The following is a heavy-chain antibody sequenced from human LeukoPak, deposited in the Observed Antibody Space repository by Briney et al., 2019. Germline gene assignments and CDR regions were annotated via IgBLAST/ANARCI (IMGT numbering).Heavy chain of an antibody. V-gene: IGHV3-23*01. Sequence: PGGSLRLSCVASGFTFSGHSMSWVRQAPGQGLEWVSSIYISGDQTFFADSVKGRFTISRDNSKNTVYLQMNSLKAEDTAVYYCARVQYYGSGSYYDMRGPGTLVTVSS. J-gene: IGHJ4*02. CDR3: ARVQYYGSGSYYDM. CDR1: GFTFSGHS. CDR2: IYISGDQT. D-gene: IGHD3-10*01.